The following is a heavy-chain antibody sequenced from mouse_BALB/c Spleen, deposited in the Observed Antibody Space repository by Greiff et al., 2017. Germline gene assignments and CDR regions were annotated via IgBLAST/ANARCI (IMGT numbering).Heavy chain of an antibody. CDR2: IDPENGDT. Sequence: VQLQQSGAELVRSGASVKLSCTASGFNIKDYYMHWVKQRPEQGLEWIGWIDPENGDTEYAPKFQGKATMTADTSSNTAYLQLSSLTSEDTAVYYCNGDLRDYWGQGTTLTVSS. CDR3: NGDLRDY. V-gene: IGHV14-4*02. CDR1: GFNIKDYY. J-gene: IGHJ2*01.